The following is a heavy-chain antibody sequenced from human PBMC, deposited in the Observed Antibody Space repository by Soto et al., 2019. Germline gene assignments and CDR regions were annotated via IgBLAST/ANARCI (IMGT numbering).Heavy chain of an antibody. V-gene: IGHV3-20*04. CDR2: INWNGGST. CDR3: ARASSGSYSSKFDY. CDR1: GFTFDDYG. D-gene: IGHD1-26*01. Sequence: EVQLVESGGGVVRPGGSLRLSCAASGFTFDDYGMSWVRQAPGKGLEWVSGINWNGGSTGYADSVKGRFTISRDNAKNSLYLQINRLRAEDTALYYCARASSGSYSSKFDYWGQVTLVTVSS. J-gene: IGHJ4*02.